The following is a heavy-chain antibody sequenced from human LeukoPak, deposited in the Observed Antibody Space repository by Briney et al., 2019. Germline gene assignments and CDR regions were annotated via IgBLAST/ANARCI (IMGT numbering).Heavy chain of an antibody. V-gene: IGHV3-21*01. CDR2: NSSSSNNI. D-gene: IGHD2-2*01. CDR1: GFPLSTYT. Sequence: GGSLRLSCAASGFPLSTYTMNWVRQAPGKGLEWVLSNSSSSNNINYADSEKGRFTIYRDNDMNSVHLKMNSLGVEDTAVYYWARGYQRPDYWGQGTLITVSA. J-gene: IGHJ4*02. CDR3: ARGYQRPDY.